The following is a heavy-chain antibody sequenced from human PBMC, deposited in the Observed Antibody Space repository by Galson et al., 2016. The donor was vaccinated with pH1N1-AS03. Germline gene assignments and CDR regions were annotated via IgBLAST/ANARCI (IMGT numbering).Heavy chain of an antibody. CDR2: IHPIFGTP. CDR3: ARDRHYDTSGRFYYESEH. Sequence: SVKVSCKAPGGTFGNYAISWMRQAPGQGLEWMGGIHPIFGTPSYAQKFQGRLTITADHSTSAAYMELTSLTSEDTAIYYCARDRHYDTSGRFYYESEHWGQGTLVIVSS. D-gene: IGHD3-22*01. CDR1: GGTFGNYA. V-gene: IGHV1-69*13. J-gene: IGHJ4*02.